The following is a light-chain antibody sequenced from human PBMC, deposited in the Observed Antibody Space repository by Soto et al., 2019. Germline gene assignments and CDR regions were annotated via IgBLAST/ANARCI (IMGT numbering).Light chain of an antibody. CDR3: QQSYSTPMYT. V-gene: IGKV1-39*01. Sequence: DIQMTQSPSSLSASVGERVTITCRASQSISSYLNWYQQKPGKAPKLLIYAASSLQSGVQSRFSGSGSGTDFTLTISSLQPEDFATYYCQQSYSTPMYTFGQGTKLEIK. CDR2: AAS. J-gene: IGKJ2*01. CDR1: QSISSY.